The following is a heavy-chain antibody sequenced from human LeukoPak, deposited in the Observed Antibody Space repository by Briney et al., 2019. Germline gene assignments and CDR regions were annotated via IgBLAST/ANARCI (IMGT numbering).Heavy chain of an antibody. CDR1: GFTFSSYT. J-gene: IGHJ6*03. D-gene: IGHD3-10*01. Sequence: GGSPRLSCAASGFTFSSYTMNWVRQAPGKGLEWVSSISSSSSYIYYADSVKGRFTISRDNAKNSLYLQINSLRAEDTAVYYCARVNYYYASGSLDMDVWGKGTTVTVSS. CDR2: ISSSSSYI. CDR3: ARVNYYYASGSLDMDV. V-gene: IGHV3-21*01.